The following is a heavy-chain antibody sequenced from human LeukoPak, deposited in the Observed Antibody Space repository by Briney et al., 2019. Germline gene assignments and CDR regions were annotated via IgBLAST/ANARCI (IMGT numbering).Heavy chain of an antibody. D-gene: IGHD3-9*01. Sequence: TPSQTLSLTCTVSGGSVSSGSYCWSWIRQPPGKGLEWIGYIYYTGSTKYNPSLKSRVTMSLDTSKNQFSVKLSSVTAADTAVYYCARALDWGTSFWGQGTMVTVSS. CDR3: ARALDWGTSF. CDR1: GGSVSSGSYC. CDR2: IYYTGST. V-gene: IGHV4-61*01. J-gene: IGHJ4*02.